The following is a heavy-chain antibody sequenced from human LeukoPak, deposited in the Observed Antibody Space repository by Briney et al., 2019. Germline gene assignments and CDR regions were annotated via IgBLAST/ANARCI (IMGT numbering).Heavy chain of an antibody. J-gene: IGHJ4*02. CDR2: INHSGST. CDR1: GGSFSGYY. CDR3: ARKYNFGSYFDY. V-gene: IGHV4-34*01. Sequence: PSETLSLTCAVYGGSFSGYYWSWIRQPPGKGLEWIGEINHSGSTNYNPSLKSRVTMSVDTSKNQFSLKLNSVTAADTAVYYCARKYNFGSYFDYWGQGTLVTVSS. D-gene: IGHD5-18*01.